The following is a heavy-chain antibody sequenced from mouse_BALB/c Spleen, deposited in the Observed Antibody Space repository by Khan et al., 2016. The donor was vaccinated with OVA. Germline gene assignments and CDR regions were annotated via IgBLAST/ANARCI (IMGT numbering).Heavy chain of an antibody. Sequence: VQLQESGAELVRPGVSVKISCKGSGYTFTDYAMHWVKQSHAKSLEWIGVISTHYGDASYNQKFKGKATMTVDKSSSTAYMELARLTSEDSTIYYCARGGGAYRFAYWGQGTLVTVSA. V-gene: IGHV1S137*01. J-gene: IGHJ3*01. CDR1: GYTFTDYA. CDR2: ISTHYGDA. CDR3: ARGGGAYRFAY. D-gene: IGHD1-1*02.